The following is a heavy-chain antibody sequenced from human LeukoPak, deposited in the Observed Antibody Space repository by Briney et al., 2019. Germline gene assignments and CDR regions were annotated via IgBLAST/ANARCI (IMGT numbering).Heavy chain of an antibody. CDR2: IKSKYDGGTT. J-gene: IGHJ4*02. CDR3: ATGGYALDI. Sequence: KSGGSLRLSCAASGFTFSNAWMNWVRQAPGKGLEWVGRIKSKYDGGTTDYAAPVKGRFSISRDDSKNTVYLQMNSLKTEDTAVYFCATGGYALDIWGQGALVTVSS. D-gene: IGHD2-2*01. CDR1: GFTFSNAW. V-gene: IGHV3-15*01.